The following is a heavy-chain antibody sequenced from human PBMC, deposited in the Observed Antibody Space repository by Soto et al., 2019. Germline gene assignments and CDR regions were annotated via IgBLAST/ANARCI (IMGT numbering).Heavy chain of an antibody. D-gene: IGHD3-10*01. CDR2: IWYDGSNK. J-gene: IGHJ6*02. Sequence: GGSLRLSCAASGFTFDDYAMYWVRQVPGKGLEWVAVIWYDGSNKYYADSVKGRFTISRDNSKNTLYLQMNSLRAEDTAVYYCARGGSGRNYYYYGMDVWSQGTTVTVSS. CDR1: GFTFDDYA. CDR3: ARGGSGRNYYYYGMDV. V-gene: IGHV3-33*07.